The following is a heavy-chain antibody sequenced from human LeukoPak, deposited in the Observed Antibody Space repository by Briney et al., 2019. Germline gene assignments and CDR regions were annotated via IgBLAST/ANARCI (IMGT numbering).Heavy chain of an antibody. J-gene: IGHJ4*02. CDR2: IIPIFGTA. CDR1: GGTFSSYA. Sequence: SVKVSCKASGGTFSSYAISWVRQAPGQGLEWMGGIIPIFGTANYAQKFQGRVTITADESTSTAYMELSSLRSEDTAVYYCARAPLLLYSSGWYANFDYWGQGTLVTVSP. V-gene: IGHV1-69*13. CDR3: ARAPLLLYSSGWYANFDY. D-gene: IGHD6-19*01.